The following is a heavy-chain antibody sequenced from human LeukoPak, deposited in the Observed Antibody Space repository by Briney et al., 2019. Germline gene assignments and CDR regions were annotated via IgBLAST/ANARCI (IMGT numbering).Heavy chain of an antibody. CDR2: IRYDGSNK. Sequence: GGSLRLSCAASGFIFSSYGMHWVRQAPGKGLEWVAFIRYDGSNKYYADSVKGRFTISRDNAKNTLYLQVDSLRAEDTAVYYCARGRHLYSYAYDYYMDVWGKGTTVTISS. J-gene: IGHJ6*03. CDR1: GFIFSSYG. V-gene: IGHV3-30*02. CDR3: ARGRHLYSYAYDYYMDV. D-gene: IGHD5-18*01.